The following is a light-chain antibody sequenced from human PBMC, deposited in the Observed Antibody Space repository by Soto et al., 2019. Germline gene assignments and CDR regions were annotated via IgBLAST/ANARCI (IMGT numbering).Light chain of an antibody. Sequence: QSALTQPASVSGSPGQSITISCTGTSSDVGSYNYVSWYQQHPGKAPKLMIYDVSNRPSGVSNRFSGPKSGNTASLTISGLQAEDEADYYCFSYTRSSTWVFGGGTQLTVL. CDR3: FSYTRSSTWV. CDR1: SSDVGSYNY. CDR2: DVS. V-gene: IGLV2-14*03. J-gene: IGLJ3*02.